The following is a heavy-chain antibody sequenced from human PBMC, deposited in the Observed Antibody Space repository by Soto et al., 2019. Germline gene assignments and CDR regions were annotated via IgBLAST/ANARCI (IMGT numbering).Heavy chain of an antibody. D-gene: IGHD4-4*01. CDR3: ARSRDGYSFYFYYGMDG. J-gene: IGHJ6*02. CDR1: GFTFTNYD. V-gene: IGHV3-30*03. CDR2: ILHDGSAE. Sequence: GGSLRLSXAASGFTFTNYDMHWVRQAPGKGLEWMALILHDGSAEYYADSVKGRFTISRDNSKNTLYLQMNSLRAEDTAVYYCARSRDGYSFYFYYGMDGWGQGTTVTVSS.